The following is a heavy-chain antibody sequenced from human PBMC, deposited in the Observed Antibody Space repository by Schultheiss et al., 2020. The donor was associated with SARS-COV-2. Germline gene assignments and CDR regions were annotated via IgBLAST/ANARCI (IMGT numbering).Heavy chain of an antibody. Sequence: GGSLRLSCAASGFTFTSYAMSWVRQAPGKGLEWVSAISGSGGNTYYADSVKGRFTISRDNSKNTLYLQMNSLRAEDTAVYYCAEVEYGDYPSYWYFDLWGRGTLVTVSS. D-gene: IGHD4-17*01. CDR2: ISGSGGNT. CDR3: AEVEYGDYPSYWYFDL. V-gene: IGHV3-23*01. J-gene: IGHJ2*01. CDR1: GFTFTSYA.